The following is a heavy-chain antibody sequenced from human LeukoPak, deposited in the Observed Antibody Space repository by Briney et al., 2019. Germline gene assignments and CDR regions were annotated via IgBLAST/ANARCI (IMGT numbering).Heavy chain of an antibody. CDR3: ARSALTYLDY. V-gene: IGHV4-4*07. CDR1: GGSITDYY. CDR2: IYSSGTT. J-gene: IGHJ4*02. Sequence: SETLSLTCTVSGGSITDYYWTWIRQPAEKGLEWIGRIYSSGTTDYSPSLKSRVTMSVDTSRNQFSLKLTSVTAADTAVYFCARSALTYLDYWGQGTLVTVSS. D-gene: IGHD3-9*01.